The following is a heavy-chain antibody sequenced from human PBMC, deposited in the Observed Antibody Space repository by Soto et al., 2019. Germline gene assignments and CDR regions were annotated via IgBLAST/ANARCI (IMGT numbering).Heavy chain of an antibody. Sequence: QVQLVESGGGVVQPGRSLRLSCAASGFTFSSYGMHWVRQAPGKGLEWVAVISYDGSNKYYADSVKGRFTISRDNSKNTLYLQMNSLRAEDTAVYYCAKDESNQLLSHWGQGPLVTVSS. CDR1: GFTFSSYG. D-gene: IGHD2-2*01. CDR3: AKDESNQLLSH. CDR2: ISYDGSNK. V-gene: IGHV3-30*18. J-gene: IGHJ4*02.